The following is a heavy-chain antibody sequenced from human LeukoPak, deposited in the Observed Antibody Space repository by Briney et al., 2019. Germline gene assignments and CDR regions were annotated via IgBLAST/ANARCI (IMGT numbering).Heavy chain of an antibody. CDR1: GYTFTSYG. CDR3: ARGEYYGILTSYYYYNMDV. V-gene: IGHV1-18*01. Sequence: ASVKVSCKASGYTFTSYGISWVRQAPGQGLEWMGWISTYNGKTNYAQKVQGRVTMTTDTSTSTAYMELRSLRSDDTAVYYCARGEYYGILTSYYYYNMDVWGKGTTVIVSS. J-gene: IGHJ6*04. D-gene: IGHD3-9*01. CDR2: ISTYNGKT.